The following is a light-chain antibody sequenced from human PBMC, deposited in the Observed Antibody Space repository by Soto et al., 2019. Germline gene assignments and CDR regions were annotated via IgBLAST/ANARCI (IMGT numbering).Light chain of an antibody. J-gene: IGKJ1*01. V-gene: IGKV1-5*03. Sequence: DIQMTQSPSTLSASVGDRVTITCRASHSIRNWLAWYQQKAGKAPNLLIYKASTLESGVPSRFSGSGSGTEFTLTISRLQPDDSATYYCQEYDSHRTFGQGTKVDIX. CDR1: HSIRNW. CDR3: QEYDSHRT. CDR2: KAS.